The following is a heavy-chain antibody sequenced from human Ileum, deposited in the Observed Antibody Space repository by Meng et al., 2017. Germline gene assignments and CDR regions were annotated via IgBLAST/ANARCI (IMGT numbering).Heavy chain of an antibody. CDR1: EFAFRNSW. J-gene: IGHJ3*02. CDR3: ARDRAFAAFDI. D-gene: IGHD3-3*02. CDR2: INPEGSEI. Sequence: GESLKISCAASEFAFRNSWMNWVRLAPGKELEWVASINPEGSEIAHVDSVKGRFTISRDNAKNSLYLQMNSLRVEDTAVYYCARDRAFAAFDIWGQGTMVTVSS. V-gene: IGHV3-7*01.